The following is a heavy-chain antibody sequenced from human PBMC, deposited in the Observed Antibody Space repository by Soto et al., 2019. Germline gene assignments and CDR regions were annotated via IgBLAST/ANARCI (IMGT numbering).Heavy chain of an antibody. CDR2: IYASGNT. CDR1: GASISNYY. D-gene: IGHD6-13*01. J-gene: IGHJ4*02. Sequence: QVQLQESGPGLVKPSETLSLTCTVSGASISNYYWSWIRQPAGKELEWIGRIYASGNTNYNPSLKSRITMSVDTSKNQFDLNMKSVNAADTSVYYCARESRSAAGTVEYWGQGTLVTVSS. V-gene: IGHV4-4*07. CDR3: ARESRSAAGTVEY.